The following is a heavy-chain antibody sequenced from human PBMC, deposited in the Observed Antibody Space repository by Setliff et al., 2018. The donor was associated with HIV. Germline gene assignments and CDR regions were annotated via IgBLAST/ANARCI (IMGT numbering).Heavy chain of an antibody. J-gene: IGHJ6*03. CDR1: GYSISSGYY. Sequence: SETLSLTCAVSGYSISSGYYWGWIRQPAGGGLEWIGRVHISGSVNYNPSLKSRVTISVDTSKNQFSLKVTSVTAADTAVYYCNIYYYYYMDVWGKGTTVTVSS. V-gene: IGHV4-38-2*01. CDR2: VHISGSV. CDR3: NIYYYYYMDV.